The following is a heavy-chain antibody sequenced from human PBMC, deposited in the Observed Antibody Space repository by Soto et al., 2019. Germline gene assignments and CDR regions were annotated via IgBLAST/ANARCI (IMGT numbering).Heavy chain of an antibody. V-gene: IGHV4-4*02. D-gene: IGHD3-16*01. CDR2: ISHSGTV. J-gene: IGHJ4*02. CDR1: SFSITSSNW. CDR3: ARDYDGFDY. Sequence: SATLSLTCDLSSFSITSSNWLTWVRQPPGKGLEWLGKISHSGTVNYNATLRSRVTISVDKPKNQLSLKLMSVTAADTAVYYCARDYDGFDYWGPGILVNVSA.